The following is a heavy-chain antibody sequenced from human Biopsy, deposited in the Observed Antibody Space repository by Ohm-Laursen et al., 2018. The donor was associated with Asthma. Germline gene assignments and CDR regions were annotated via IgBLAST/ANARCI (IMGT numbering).Heavy chain of an antibody. V-gene: IGHV1-69*04. CDR3: ARSYDTDSYPVLVLDY. Sequence: SSVTVSCNASGGSFSNFAFSWVRQAPGHGLEWMGTILTKFDITSYAEKFQGRVTITADKSTSTTYMELSRLRSEDTAVYYCARSYDTDSYPVLVLDYWGQGTLVTVSS. CDR2: ILTKFDIT. CDR1: GGSFSNFA. D-gene: IGHD3-22*01. J-gene: IGHJ4*02.